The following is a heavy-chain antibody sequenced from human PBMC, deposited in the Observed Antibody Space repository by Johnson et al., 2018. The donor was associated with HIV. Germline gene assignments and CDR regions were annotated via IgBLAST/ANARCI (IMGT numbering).Heavy chain of an antibody. Sequence: VQLVESGGGWVQPGGSLRLSCAASGFTFSSSYMHWVRQTTGKVLQWVSGIGTAGDTYYSGSVKGRFTISSENAKNSLYLQMNSLRAGDTAVYDCARGRGVGRPIQKWLGAAVDIWGQGTMVTVSS. CDR3: ARGRGVGRPIQKWLGAAVDI. D-gene: IGHD5-18*01. J-gene: IGHJ3*02. CDR2: IGTAGDT. V-gene: IGHV3-13*01. CDR1: GFTFSSSY.